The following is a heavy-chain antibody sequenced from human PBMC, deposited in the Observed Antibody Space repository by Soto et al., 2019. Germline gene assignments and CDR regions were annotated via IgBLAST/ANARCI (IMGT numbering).Heavy chain of an antibody. D-gene: IGHD2-15*01. J-gene: IGHJ4*02. CDR1: GFTFRSYA. CDR3: AKGGGYCSGGSCSVSPGSD. V-gene: IGHV3-23*01. Sequence: EVQLLETGGGLVKPGGSLRLSCAASGFTFRSYAMSWVRQIPGKGLEWVSAISRNGDTTYYADSVNRRFTISRDNSKNTLFLEMNGLRDNDTATYFCAKGGGYCSGGSCSVSPGSDWGQGTLVTVSS. CDR2: ISRNGDTT.